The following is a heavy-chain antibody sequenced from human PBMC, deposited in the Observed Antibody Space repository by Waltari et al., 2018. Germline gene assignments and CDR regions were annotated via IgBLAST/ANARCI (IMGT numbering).Heavy chain of an antibody. CDR2: IYSGGST. V-gene: IGHV3-23*03. Sequence: EVQLLESGGGLVQPGGSLRLSCAASGFTFSSYAMSWVRQAPGKGLEWVSGIYSGGSTYYADSVKGRFTISRDNSKNTLYLQMNSLRAEDTAVYYCAKVPYYGSGSYWGQGTLVTVSS. CDR1: GFTFSSYA. CDR3: AKVPYYGSGSY. D-gene: IGHD3-10*01. J-gene: IGHJ4*02.